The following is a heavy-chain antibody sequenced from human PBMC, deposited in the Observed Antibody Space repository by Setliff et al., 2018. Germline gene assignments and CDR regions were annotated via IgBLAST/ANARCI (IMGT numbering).Heavy chain of an antibody. CDR3: ARDSSHFIRVLDS. J-gene: IGHJ4*02. D-gene: IGHD3-10*01. V-gene: IGHV3-23*01. Sequence: PGGSLRLSCAAGLTFSNYAVGWVRQAPGRGLEWVSTITGGGDKTYYADSVKGRFTISRDNSRNTLFLQMDNLRAEDTAQYFCARDSSHFIRVLDSWGQGTLVTVSS. CDR1: GLTFSNYA. CDR2: ITGGGDKT.